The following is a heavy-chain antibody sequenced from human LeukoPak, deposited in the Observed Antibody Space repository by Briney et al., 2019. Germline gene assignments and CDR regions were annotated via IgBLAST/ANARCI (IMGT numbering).Heavy chain of an antibody. CDR3: ARTGYSGYEFDY. J-gene: IGHJ4*02. D-gene: IGHD5-12*01. CDR1: GYSFTNYW. CDR2: IYPSDSDT. V-gene: IGHV5-51*01. Sequence: GESLKISCKGFGYSFTNYWIGWVRQMPGKGLEWMGIIYPSDSDTRNSPSFQGQVTISADESSSTAYLQWSSLKASDSAMYYCARTGYSGYEFDYWGQGTLVTVSS.